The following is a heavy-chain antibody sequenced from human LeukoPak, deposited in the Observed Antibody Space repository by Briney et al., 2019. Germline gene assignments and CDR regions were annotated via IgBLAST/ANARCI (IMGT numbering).Heavy chain of an antibody. V-gene: IGHV3-30*04. CDR2: IAHDGSNK. CDR3: AKDHGYDFGDYFDY. J-gene: IGHJ4*02. D-gene: IGHD5-12*01. CDR1: GFIFSSHA. Sequence: GRSLRLSCAASGFIFSSHATQWVRQAPGKGLEWVAAIAHDGSNKYHADSVKGRFTISRDNSKTTVYMQMNSLRAEDTAVYYCAKDHGYDFGDYFDYWGQGILVTVSS.